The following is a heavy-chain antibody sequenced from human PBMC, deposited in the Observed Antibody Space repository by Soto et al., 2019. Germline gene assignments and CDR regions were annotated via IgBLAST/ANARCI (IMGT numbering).Heavy chain of an antibody. D-gene: IGHD6-13*01. J-gene: IGHJ4*02. Sequence: GGSLRLSCAASEFTFSNYAMSWVRQAPSEGLEWVSSISGSGGTTYYADSAKGRFTISRDNSRNTLHLQMNSLRVEDTAVYYCAKTLLSTSWYGLHDYVSQGTLVTVSS. CDR1: EFTFSNYA. CDR3: AKTLLSTSWYGLHDY. CDR2: ISGSGGTT. V-gene: IGHV3-23*01.